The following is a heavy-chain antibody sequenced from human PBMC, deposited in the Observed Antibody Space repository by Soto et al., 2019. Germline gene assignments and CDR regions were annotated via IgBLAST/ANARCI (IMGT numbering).Heavy chain of an antibody. J-gene: IGHJ6*02. CDR3: ARADIAAAGRLSKHYYDYGMDV. CDR2: ISYDGSNK. D-gene: IGHD6-13*01. V-gene: IGHV3-30-3*01. Sequence: QVQLVESGGGVVQPGRSLRLSCAASGFTFSSYAMHWVRQAPGKGLEWVAVISYDGSNKYYADSVKGRFTISRDNSKNTLYLQMNSLRAEDTAVYYCARADIAAAGRLSKHYYDYGMDVWGQGTTVTVSS. CDR1: GFTFSSYA.